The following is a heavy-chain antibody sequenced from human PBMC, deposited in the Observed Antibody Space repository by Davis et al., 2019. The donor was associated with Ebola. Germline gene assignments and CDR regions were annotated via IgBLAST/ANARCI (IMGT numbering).Heavy chain of an antibody. Sequence: MPGGSLRLSCAVYGGSFSGYYWSWIRQPPGKGLEWIGEINHNGSTNYNPSLKSRVTISVDTSKNQFSLKLSSVTAADTAVYYCARVTGSSSLYFDYWGQGTLVTVSS. CDR1: GGSFSGYY. V-gene: IGHV4-34*01. D-gene: IGHD6-6*01. CDR2: INHNGST. CDR3: ARVTGSSSLYFDY. J-gene: IGHJ4*02.